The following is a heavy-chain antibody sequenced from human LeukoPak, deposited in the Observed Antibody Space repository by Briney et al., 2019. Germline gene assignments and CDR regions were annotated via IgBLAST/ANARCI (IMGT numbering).Heavy chain of an antibody. J-gene: IGHJ4*02. V-gene: IGHV4-30-4*01. CDR1: GGSISGSSYY. D-gene: IGHD3-22*01. CDR3: ARDTDISSGLDY. CDR2: IYYSGST. Sequence: SETLSLTCTVSGGSISGSSYYWSWIRQPPGKGLEWIGYIYYSGSTYYNPSLKSRVTISVDTSKNQFSLKLSSVTAADTAVYYCARDTDISSGLDYWGQGTLVTVSS.